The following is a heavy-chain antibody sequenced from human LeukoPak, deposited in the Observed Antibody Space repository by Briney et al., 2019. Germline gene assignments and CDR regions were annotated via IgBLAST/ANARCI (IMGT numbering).Heavy chain of an antibody. CDR3: ARVPMYYYDSSGMNAFDI. J-gene: IGHJ3*02. Sequence: RGSLRLSCAASGFTFSSYWMHWVRQAPGKGLVWVSRINSDGSSTSYAGSVKGRFTISRDNAKNTLYLQMNSLRAEDTAVYYCARVPMYYYDSSGMNAFDIWGQGTMVTVSS. CDR1: GFTFSSYW. CDR2: INSDGSST. V-gene: IGHV3-74*01. D-gene: IGHD3-22*01.